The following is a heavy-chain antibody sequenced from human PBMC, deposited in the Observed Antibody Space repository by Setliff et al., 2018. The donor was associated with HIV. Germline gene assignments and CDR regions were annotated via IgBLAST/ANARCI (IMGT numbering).Heavy chain of an antibody. Sequence: GASVKVSCKASGYTFNNFYLHWVRLAPGQGLEWMGMVNPSGGSTVYAQKFQGRVAITADKSTITAYMELSSLRSEDTAVYYCAREPDYGIRDAFDIWGQGTMVTVSS. J-gene: IGHJ3*02. CDR2: VNPSGGST. CDR3: AREPDYGIRDAFDI. D-gene: IGHD4-17*01. CDR1: GYTFNNFY. V-gene: IGHV1-46*02.